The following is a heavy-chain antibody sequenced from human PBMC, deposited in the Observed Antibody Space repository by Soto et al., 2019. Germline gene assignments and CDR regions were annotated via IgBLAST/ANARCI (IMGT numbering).Heavy chain of an antibody. CDR2: IYNSGST. CDR3: AREYYYDSSGYYSRGAFDI. Sequence: PSETLSLTCTVSGGSISNYYWNWIRQPPGKGLEWIGSIYNSGSTNHNPSLKSRVTISVDTSKNQFSLKQSSVTAADTAVYYCAREYYYDSSGYYSRGAFDIWGQGAMVTVSS. D-gene: IGHD3-22*01. J-gene: IGHJ3*02. CDR1: GGSISNYY. V-gene: IGHV4-59*01.